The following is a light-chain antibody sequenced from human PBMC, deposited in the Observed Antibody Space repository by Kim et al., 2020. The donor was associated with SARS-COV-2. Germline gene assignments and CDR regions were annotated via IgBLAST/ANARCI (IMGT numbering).Light chain of an antibody. CDR1: SSNIGSNY. J-gene: IGLJ3*02. V-gene: IGLV1-47*01. CDR2: RNN. CDR3: AAWDDSLSGRV. Sequence: GQGVTTSCSGSSSNIGSNYVYWYQQLPGTAPKLLIYRNNQRPSGIPDRFSGSKSGTSASLAISGLQSEDEADYYCAAWDDSLSGRVFGGGTKLTVL.